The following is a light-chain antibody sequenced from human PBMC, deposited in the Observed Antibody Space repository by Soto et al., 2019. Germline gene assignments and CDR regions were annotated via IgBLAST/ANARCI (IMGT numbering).Light chain of an antibody. J-gene: IGKJ1*01. V-gene: IGKV3-11*01. CDR3: QQRSNWPPTWT. CDR1: QSVSSF. Sequence: ELWLTQSPANLSLSPGVRASLSCXAXQSVSSFFAWSQQKPGKSPRLLXXDASYRATGIPARFSGSGSVKDFTLNISSLEPEDFAVYYCQQRSNWPPTWTFGQGTKVDIK. CDR2: DAS.